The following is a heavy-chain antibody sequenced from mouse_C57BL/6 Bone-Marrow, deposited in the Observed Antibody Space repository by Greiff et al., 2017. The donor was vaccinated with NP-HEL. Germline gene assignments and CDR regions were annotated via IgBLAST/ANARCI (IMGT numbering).Heavy chain of an antibody. CDR2: IDPEDSET. Sequence: VHVKQSGAELVKPGASVKLSCTASGFNIKDYYMHWVKQRTEQGLEWIGRIDPEDSETKYAPKFQGKATITADTSSNTAYLQLSSLTSEDTAVYYCALTSYYAMDYWGQGTSVTVSS. CDR1: GFNIKDYY. D-gene: IGHD1-1*01. V-gene: IGHV14-2*01. J-gene: IGHJ4*01. CDR3: ALTSYYAMDY.